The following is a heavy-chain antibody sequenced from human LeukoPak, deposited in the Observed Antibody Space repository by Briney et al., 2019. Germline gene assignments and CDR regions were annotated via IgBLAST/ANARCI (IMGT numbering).Heavy chain of an antibody. Sequence: GGSLRLSCAASGFTFRNYGMSWVRQAPGKGLEWVSTLSGSGGSTYYADSVKGRFTISRDNSKNTLYLQMNSLRAEDTAVYYCAKGGNYDILTGYHPFDYWGQGTLVTVSS. CDR3: AKGGNYDILTGYHPFDY. CDR1: GFTFRNYG. D-gene: IGHD3-9*01. J-gene: IGHJ4*02. CDR2: LSGSGGST. V-gene: IGHV3-23*01.